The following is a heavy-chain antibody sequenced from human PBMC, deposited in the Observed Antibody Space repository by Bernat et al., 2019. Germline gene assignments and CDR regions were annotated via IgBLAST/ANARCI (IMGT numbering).Heavy chain of an antibody. CDR3: AKLQGTCRDSSCPRYWHFDL. J-gene: IGHJ2*01. V-gene: IGHV3-23*04. D-gene: IGHD6-6*01. Sequence: EVQLVESGGGLVQPGASLRLSCAASGFSFSSYAMTWVRQAPVGGLGLEWVSGIIGSGSITYSTDSVKGRLTISRDNSENTLYLHMSGLRAEDTAVYYCAKLQGTCRDSSCPRYWHFDLWGRGTLVTVSS. CDR1: GFSFSSYA. CDR2: IIGSGSIT.